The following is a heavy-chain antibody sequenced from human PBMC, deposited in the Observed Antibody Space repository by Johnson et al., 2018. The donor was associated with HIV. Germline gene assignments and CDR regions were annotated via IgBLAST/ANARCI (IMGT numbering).Heavy chain of an antibody. J-gene: IGHJ3*02. Sequence: QMLLVESGGGVVQPGRSLRLSCAASGFTFSSYAMHWVHQAPGKGLEWVAVISYAGSNKYYADSVKGRFTISRDNSKNTLDLQMNSLRAEDTAVYYRAREATYSSSWYHDVFDIWGQGTMVTVSS. CDR3: AREATYSSSWYHDVFDI. CDR2: ISYAGSNK. CDR1: GFTFSSYA. V-gene: IGHV3-30-3*01. D-gene: IGHD6-13*01.